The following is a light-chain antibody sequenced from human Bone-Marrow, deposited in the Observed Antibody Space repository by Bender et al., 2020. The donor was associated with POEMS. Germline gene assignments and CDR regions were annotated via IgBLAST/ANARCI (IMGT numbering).Light chain of an antibody. V-gene: IGLV1-47*01. Sequence: QSVLTQAPSASGTPGQRVTISCSGSSSSIGSNYVYWYQQLPGAAPTLLIYKNSERPSGVPDRFSGSKSGTSAFLAISGLRSEDEADFYCTAWDDRLSGWVFGGGTRVTVL. J-gene: IGLJ3*02. CDR2: KNS. CDR3: TAWDDRLSGWV. CDR1: SSSIGSNY.